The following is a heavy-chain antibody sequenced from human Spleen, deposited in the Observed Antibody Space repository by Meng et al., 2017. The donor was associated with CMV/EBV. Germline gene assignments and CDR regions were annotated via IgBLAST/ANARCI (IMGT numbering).Heavy chain of an antibody. J-gene: IGHJ5*02. CDR2: INAYNGNR. Sequence: ASVKVSCKASGYTLTSYGISWVRQAPGQGLEWMGWINAYNGNRDYAQKLQGRVTMTTDTATSTAYMELRSLRSDDTAVYYCASQGPYCSSTSCRGYWFDPWGQGTTVTVSS. CDR1: GYTLTSYG. CDR3: ASQGPYCSSTSCRGYWFDP. V-gene: IGHV1-18*01. D-gene: IGHD2-2*01.